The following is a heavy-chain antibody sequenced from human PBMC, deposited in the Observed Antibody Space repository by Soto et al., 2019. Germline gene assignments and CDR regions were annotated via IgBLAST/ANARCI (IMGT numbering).Heavy chain of an antibody. D-gene: IGHD3-22*01. J-gene: IGHJ4*02. CDR3: ARSYYDSSGYPFDY. V-gene: IGHV1-69*02. CDR1: GGTFSSYT. Sequence: QVQLVQSGAEVKKPGSSVKVSCKASGGTFSSYTISWVRQAPGQGLEWMGRIIPILGIANYAQKFQGRITITADKSTITAYMELSSLRSEDTAVYYCARSYYDSSGYPFDYWVQGTLVTVSS. CDR2: IIPILGIA.